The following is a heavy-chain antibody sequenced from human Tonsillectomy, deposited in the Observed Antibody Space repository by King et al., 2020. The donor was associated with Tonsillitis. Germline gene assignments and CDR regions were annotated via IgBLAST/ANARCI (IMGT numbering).Heavy chain of an antibody. Sequence: VQLQESGPGLVKPSETLSLTCTVSGGSISSYYWSWIRRPPGKGLEWIGYIYYSGSTNYNPSLKSRVTISVDTSKNQFSLKLSSVTAADTAVYYCAREEMATSDWYFDLWGRGTLVTVSS. D-gene: IGHD5-24*01. J-gene: IGHJ2*01. V-gene: IGHV4-59*01. CDR1: GGSISSYY. CDR3: AREEMATSDWYFDL. CDR2: IYYSGST.